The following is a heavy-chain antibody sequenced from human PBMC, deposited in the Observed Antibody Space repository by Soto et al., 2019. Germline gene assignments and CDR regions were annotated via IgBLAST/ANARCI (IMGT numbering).Heavy chain of an antibody. CDR3: ARGVVVPAAFYYYYYGMDV. D-gene: IGHD2-2*01. CDR1: ADTFTSYY. J-gene: IGHJ6*02. Sequence: ASVKVSCKAPADTFTSYYIHWVRQAPGHGLEWMGIINPNGGSTRFAQTFQGRITMTTDTSTSTVYMELRSLRSEDTAVYYCARGVVVPAAFYYYYYGMDVWGQGTTVTVSS. CDR2: INPNGGST. V-gene: IGHV1-46*01.